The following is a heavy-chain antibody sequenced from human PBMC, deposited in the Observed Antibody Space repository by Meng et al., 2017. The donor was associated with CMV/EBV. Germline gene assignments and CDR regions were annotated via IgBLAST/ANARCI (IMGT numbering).Heavy chain of an antibody. V-gene: IGHV1-18*01. CDR1: GYTFTSYG. CDR2: ISAYNGNT. Sequence: ASVKVSCKASGYTFTSYGISWVRQAPGQGLEWMGWISAYNGNTNYAQKLQGRVTMTTDTSTSTAYMELRSLRSDDTAVYYCARGEGFDCSSTSCYIYYYYYYGMDVWGQGTTVTVSS. J-gene: IGHJ6*02. CDR3: ARGEGFDCSSTSCYIYYYYYYGMDV. D-gene: IGHD2-2*02.